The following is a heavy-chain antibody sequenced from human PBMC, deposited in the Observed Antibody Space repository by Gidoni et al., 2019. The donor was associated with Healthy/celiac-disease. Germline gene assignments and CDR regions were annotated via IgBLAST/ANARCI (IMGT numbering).Heavy chain of an antibody. Sequence: QVQLQESGPGLVKPSETLSLTCTVSGGSISSYYWSWIRQPPGKGLEWIGYIYYSGRTNYNPSLKSRVTISVDTSKNQFSLKLSSVTAADTAVYYCARETAMVTDYWGQGTLVTVSS. V-gene: IGHV4-59*01. D-gene: IGHD5-18*01. CDR3: ARETAMVTDY. J-gene: IGHJ4*02. CDR2: IYYSGRT. CDR1: GGSISSYY.